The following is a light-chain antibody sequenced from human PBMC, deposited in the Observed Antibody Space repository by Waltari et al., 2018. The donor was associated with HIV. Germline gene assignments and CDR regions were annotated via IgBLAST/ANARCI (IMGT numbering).Light chain of an antibody. CDR3: QSYDSNAQVV. J-gene: IGLJ3*02. CDR1: SGSIAGNY. CDR2: ENN. V-gene: IGLV6-57*02. Sequence: NFMLTQPHSVSESPGKTGIISCTGSSGSIAGNYVQWFQERPGSAPTTVLYENNQRPSAVPDRFSGSVDASSNSASLTISGLKTDDEADYYCQSYDSNAQVVFGGGTKLTVL.